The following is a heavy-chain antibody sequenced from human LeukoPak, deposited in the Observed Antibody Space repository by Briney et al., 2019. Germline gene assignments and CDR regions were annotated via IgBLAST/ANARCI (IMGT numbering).Heavy chain of an antibody. CDR2: ISGSGGST. V-gene: IGHV3-23*01. D-gene: IGHD1-26*01. CDR3: ARDVGFYGLTFDY. J-gene: IGHJ4*02. Sequence: GGSLRLSCAASGFTFSSYAMSWVRQAPGKGLEWVSAISGSGGSTYYADSVKGRFTISRDNSKNTLYLQMNSLRAEDTAVYYCARDVGFYGLTFDYWGQGTLVTVSS. CDR1: GFTFSSYA.